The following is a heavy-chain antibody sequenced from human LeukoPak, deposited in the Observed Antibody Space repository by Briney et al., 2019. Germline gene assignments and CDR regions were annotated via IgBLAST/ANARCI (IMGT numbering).Heavy chain of an antibody. Sequence: SETLSLTCAVYGGSFSGYYWSWIRQPPGKWLEWIGEINHSGSTNYNPSLKSRVTMSLDTSKNQLSLKLSSVTAADTAVYYCARGTLNYSGYDYMDFDYWGQGTLVTVSS. CDR3: ARGTLNYSGYDYMDFDY. CDR2: INHSGST. V-gene: IGHV4-34*01. CDR1: GGSFSGYY. J-gene: IGHJ4*02. D-gene: IGHD5-12*01.